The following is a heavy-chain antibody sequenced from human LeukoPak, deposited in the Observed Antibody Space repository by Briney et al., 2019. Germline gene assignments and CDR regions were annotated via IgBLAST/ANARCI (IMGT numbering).Heavy chain of an antibody. CDR3: AKDTIVVVPAASDY. CDR2: ISGSGGST. V-gene: IGHV3-23*01. J-gene: IGHJ4*02. D-gene: IGHD2-2*01. CDR1: GFTFSSYA. Sequence: GGSLRLSCAASGFTFSSYAMSWVRQAPGKGLEWVSAISGSGGSTYYADSVKGRFTVSRDNSKNTLYLQMNSLRAEDTAVYYCAKDTIVVVPAASDYWGQGTLVTVSS.